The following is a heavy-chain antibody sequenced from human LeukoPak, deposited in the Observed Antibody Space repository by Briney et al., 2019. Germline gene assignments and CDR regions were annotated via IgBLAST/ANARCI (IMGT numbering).Heavy chain of an antibody. V-gene: IGHV3-23*01. CDR2: ISGGGGST. CDR3: AKDRIVVVPAATDY. J-gene: IGHJ4*02. CDR1: GFTFSSYA. Sequence: GGSLRLSCAAPGFTFSSYAMSWVRQAPGKGLEWVSAISGGGGSTYYADSVKGRFTISRDNSKNTLYLQMNSLRAEDTAVYYCAKDRIVVVPAATDYWGQGTLVTVSS. D-gene: IGHD2-2*01.